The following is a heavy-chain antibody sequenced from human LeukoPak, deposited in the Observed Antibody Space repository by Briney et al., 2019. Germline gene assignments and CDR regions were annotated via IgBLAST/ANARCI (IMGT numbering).Heavy chain of an antibody. V-gene: IGHV4-59*01. CDR2: IYYSGST. D-gene: IGHD2-2*02. CDR3: ARIYTPGAFGI. Sequence: SETLSLTCTVSGGSISSYYWSWIRQPPGKGLEWIGYIYYSGSTNYNPSLKSRVTISVDTSENQFSLKLSSVTAADTAVYYCARIYTPGAFGIWGQGTMVTVSS. J-gene: IGHJ3*02. CDR1: GGSISSYY.